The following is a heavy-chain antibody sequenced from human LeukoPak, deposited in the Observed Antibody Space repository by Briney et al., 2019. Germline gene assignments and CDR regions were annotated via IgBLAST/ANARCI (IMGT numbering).Heavy chain of an antibody. Sequence: GGSLRLSCAASGFTFSSYEMNWVRQAPGKGLEWVAFIRYDGSNKYYADSVKGRFTISRDNAKNTLYLQINSLRAEDTAVYYCARQYSGSLLFFDYWGQGILVTVSS. CDR3: ARQYSGSLLFFDY. D-gene: IGHD1-26*01. CDR1: GFTFSSYE. J-gene: IGHJ4*02. CDR2: IRYDGSNK. V-gene: IGHV3-33*08.